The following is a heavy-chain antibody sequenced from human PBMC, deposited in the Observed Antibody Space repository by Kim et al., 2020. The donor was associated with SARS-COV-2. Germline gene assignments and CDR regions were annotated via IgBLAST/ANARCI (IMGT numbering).Heavy chain of an antibody. D-gene: IGHD3-22*01. CDR3: AREHQGPTYYYDKRIFDAFDI. J-gene: IGHJ3*02. V-gene: IGHV7-4-1*02. CDR1: GYTFTSYA. CDR2: INTNTGNP. Sequence: ASVKVSCKASGYTFTSYAMNWVRQAPGQGLEWMGWINTNTGNPTYAQGLTGRFVFSLDTSVSTAYLQISSLKAEDTAVYYCAREHQGPTYYYDKRIFDAFDIWGQGTMVTVSS.